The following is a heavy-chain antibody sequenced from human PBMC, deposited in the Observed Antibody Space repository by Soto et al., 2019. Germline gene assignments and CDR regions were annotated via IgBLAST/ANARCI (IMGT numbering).Heavy chain of an antibody. D-gene: IGHD2-2*01. Sequence: ASVKVSCKVSGYTLTELSMHWVRQAPGKGLEWMGGFDPEDGETIYAQKFQGRVTMTGDTSTDTAYMELSSLRSEDTAVYYCATGSIVVVPADTNNWFDPWGQGTLVTVSS. J-gene: IGHJ5*02. CDR2: FDPEDGET. CDR3: ATGSIVVVPADTNNWFDP. V-gene: IGHV1-24*01. CDR1: GYTLTELS.